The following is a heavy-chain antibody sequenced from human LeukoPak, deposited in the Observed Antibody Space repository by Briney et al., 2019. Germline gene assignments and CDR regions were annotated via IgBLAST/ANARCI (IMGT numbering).Heavy chain of an antibody. J-gene: IGHJ4*02. V-gene: IGHV3-30*02. Sequence: GGSLRLSCAASGFTFSTYGMHWVRQAPGKGLEWVAFIRNDGTIKYYADSVKGRFTISRDNSKNTLYLQMNSLRAEDTAVYYCAKDIAAAGNFDYWGRGTLVTVSS. CDR1: GFTFSTYG. D-gene: IGHD6-13*01. CDR3: AKDIAAAGNFDY. CDR2: IRNDGTIK.